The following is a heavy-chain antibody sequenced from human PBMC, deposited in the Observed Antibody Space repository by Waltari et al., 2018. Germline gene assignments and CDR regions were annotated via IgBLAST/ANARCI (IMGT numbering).Heavy chain of an antibody. D-gene: IGHD6-13*01. J-gene: IGHJ4*02. CDR3: ARDPPSSSSD. CDR1: GGSISSSSYY. V-gene: IGHV4-39*07. CDR2: IYYSGST. Sequence: QLQLQESGPGLVKPSETLSLTCTVSGGSISSSSYYWGWIRQPPGKGLEWIGSIYYSGSTYYNPSLKSRVTISVDTSKNQFSLKLSSVTAADMAVYYCARDPPSSSSDWGQGTLVTVSS.